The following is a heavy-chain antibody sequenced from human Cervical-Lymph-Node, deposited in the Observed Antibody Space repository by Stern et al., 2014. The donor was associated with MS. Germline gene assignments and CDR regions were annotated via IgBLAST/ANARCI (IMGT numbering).Heavy chain of an antibody. D-gene: IGHD4-17*01. J-gene: IGHJ4*02. Sequence: QLQLQESGPGLAKPSETLSLTCTVSGGSISNYYWSWIRQPPGKGLEWIGYIYYSGSTNYNPSLKSRVAMSVDKSKDQFSLNRTSVTAADTGVYYCARRGTTGIDYWGQGTLVTVSS. CDR2: IYYSGST. CDR3: ARRGTTGIDY. CDR1: GGSISNYY. V-gene: IGHV4-59*08.